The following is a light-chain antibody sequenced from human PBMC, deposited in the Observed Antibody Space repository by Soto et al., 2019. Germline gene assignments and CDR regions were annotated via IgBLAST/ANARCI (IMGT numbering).Light chain of an antibody. CDR2: EGS. CDR3: HSYAGSKSYV. Sequence: QSALTQPASMSGSPGQSITISCTGTSSDVGSYTIVSWYQQHPGKAPKLLIYEGSERPSGVSSRFSASESGNRASLTISGLQAEDEADYYCHSYAGSKSYVFGIGTNVT. J-gene: IGLJ1*01. V-gene: IGLV2-23*01. CDR1: SSDVGSYTI.